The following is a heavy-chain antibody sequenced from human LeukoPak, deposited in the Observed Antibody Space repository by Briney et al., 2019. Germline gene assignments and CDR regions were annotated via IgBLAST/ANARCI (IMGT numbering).Heavy chain of an antibody. CDR1: GGSISGSY. J-gene: IGHJ6*02. Sequence: PSETLSLTCTVSGGSISGSYWDWIRQPPGKGLEWIGSVLFSGSSWVNPPLNSRVTLSVDTSKNQFSLKLRSVSAGDTAVYYCARRGSGNGDTYAGMDVWGQGTTVTVSS. D-gene: IGHD4/OR15-4a*01. CDR2: VLFSGSS. CDR3: ARRGSGNGDTYAGMDV. V-gene: IGHV4-39*01.